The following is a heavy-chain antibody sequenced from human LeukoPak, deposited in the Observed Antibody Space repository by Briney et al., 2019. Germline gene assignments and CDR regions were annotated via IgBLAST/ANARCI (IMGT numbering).Heavy chain of an antibody. J-gene: IGHJ4*02. CDR1: GYTFSSYG. V-gene: IGHV1-18*01. CDR3: ARDHYDSVWGSHRPYFDY. Sequence: ASVKVSCKASGYTFSSYGISWVRQAPGQGLEWMGWISVHNGDTKYAQKFQDRVIITTDTSTSTAYMELWGLRSVDTAVYYCARDHYDSVWGSHRPYFDYWGQGTLVTVSS. D-gene: IGHD3-16*01. CDR2: ISVHNGDT.